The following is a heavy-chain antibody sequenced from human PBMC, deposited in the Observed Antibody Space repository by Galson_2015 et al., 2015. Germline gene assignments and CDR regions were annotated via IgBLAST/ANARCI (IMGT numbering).Heavy chain of an antibody. CDR2: ISSSGSTI. Sequence: SLRLSCAASGFTFSDYYMSWIRQAPGKGLEWVSYISSSGSTIYYADSVKGRFTISRDNAKNSLYLQMNSLRAEDTAVYYCARGIGVGILWFENLYYMDVWGKGTTVTVSS. CDR1: GFTFSDYY. CDR3: ARGIGVGILWFENLYYMDV. V-gene: IGHV3-11*01. J-gene: IGHJ6*03. D-gene: IGHD3-10*01.